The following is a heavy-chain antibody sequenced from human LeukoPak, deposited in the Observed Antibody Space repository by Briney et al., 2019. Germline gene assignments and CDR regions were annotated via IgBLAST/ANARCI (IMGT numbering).Heavy chain of an antibody. CDR1: GGSISSSNW. D-gene: IGHD6-19*01. J-gene: IGHJ6*03. V-gene: IGHV4-4*02. CDR3: ARVGIAVGGYYYYYMDV. Sequence: SETLSLTCAVSGGSISSSNWWSWVRQPPGKGLEWIGEIYHSGSTNYNPSLKSRATISVDKSKNQFSLKLSPVTAADTAVYYCARVGIAVGGYYYYYMDVWGKGTTVTISS. CDR2: IYHSGST.